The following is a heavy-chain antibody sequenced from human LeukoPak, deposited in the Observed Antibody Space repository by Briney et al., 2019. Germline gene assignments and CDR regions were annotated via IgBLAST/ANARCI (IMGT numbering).Heavy chain of an antibody. CDR2: INPNSGGT. CDR1: GYTFTGYY. J-gene: IGHJ5*02. CDR3: ARDRGPSSGRNWFDP. Sequence: GASVKVSCKASGYTFTGYYMHRVRQAPGQGLEWMGWINPNSGGTNYAQKFQGRVTMTRDTSISTAYMELSRLRSDDTAVYYCARDRGPSSGRNWFDPWGQGTLVTVSS. V-gene: IGHV1-2*02. D-gene: IGHD3-22*01.